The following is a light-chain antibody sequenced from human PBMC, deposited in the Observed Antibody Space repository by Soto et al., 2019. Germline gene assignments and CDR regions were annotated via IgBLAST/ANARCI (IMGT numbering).Light chain of an antibody. V-gene: IGKV4-1*01. CDR3: QQYYSNPRT. CDR1: QSVLYSSNNKNY. Sequence: DFVMIQSPDSLAVSLGERATINCKSSQSVLYSSNNKNYLAWYQQKPGQPPKLLIYWSSTRESGIPDRFSGSGSGTDFTLTISSLQAEDVAIYYCQQYYSNPRTFGQGTKVEIK. J-gene: IGKJ1*01. CDR2: WSS.